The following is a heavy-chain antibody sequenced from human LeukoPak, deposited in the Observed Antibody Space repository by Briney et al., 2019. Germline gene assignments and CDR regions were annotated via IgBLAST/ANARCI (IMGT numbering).Heavy chain of an antibody. CDR3: ARDHCSPGTCLGGH. Sequence: GASVKVSCKASGDTFIPYTFSWVRQAPGQGLEWIGRIIPSLDVANYAQKFQGRVTLSMDRDTATTYMEVTSLRSEDTAIYYCARDHCSPGTCLGGHWGQGTLVTVSS. V-gene: IGHV1-69*04. D-gene: IGHD2-15*01. CDR2: IIPSLDVA. J-gene: IGHJ4*02. CDR1: GDTFIPYT.